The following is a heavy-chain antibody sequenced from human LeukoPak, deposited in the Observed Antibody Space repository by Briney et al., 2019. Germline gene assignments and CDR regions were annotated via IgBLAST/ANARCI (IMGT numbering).Heavy chain of an antibody. J-gene: IGHJ4*02. V-gene: IGHV1-18*01. CDR1: GYTFTSYG. D-gene: IGHD3-3*01. CDR3: ARSPSTIGWNWGYYFDY. Sequence: ASVKVSCKASGYTFTSYGISWVRQAPGQGLEWMGWISAYNGNTNYAQKLQGRVTMTTDTSTSAAYMELRSLRSDDTAVYYCARSPSTIGWNWGYYFDYWGQGSLVTVSS. CDR2: ISAYNGNT.